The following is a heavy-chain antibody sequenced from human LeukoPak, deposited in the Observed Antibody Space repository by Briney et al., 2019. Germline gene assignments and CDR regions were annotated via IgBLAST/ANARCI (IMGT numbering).Heavy chain of an antibody. CDR3: ARDESGDNDAFDT. V-gene: IGHV3-21*01. CDR2: ISGSSNYI. J-gene: IGHJ3*02. D-gene: IGHD2-21*01. CDR1: GFTVSSNY. Sequence: GGSLRLSCAASGFTVSSNYMSWVRQAPGKGLEWVSSISGSSNYIYYADSVKGRFTISRGNAKNSLYLQMNSLRVEDTAVYYCARDESGDNDAFDTWGQGTMVTVSS.